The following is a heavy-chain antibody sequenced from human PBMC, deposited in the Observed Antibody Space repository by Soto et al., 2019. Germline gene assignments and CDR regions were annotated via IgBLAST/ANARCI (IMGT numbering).Heavy chain of an antibody. CDR1: GFTFSSYG. Sequence: GGSLRLSCAASGFTFSSYGMHWVRQAPGKGLEWVAVIWYDGSNKYYADSVKGRFTISRDNSKNTLYLQMNSLRAGDTAVYYCAREHYDFWSGYFNPRHYYYGMDVWGQGTTVTVSS. J-gene: IGHJ6*02. D-gene: IGHD3-3*01. CDR3: AREHYDFWSGYFNPRHYYYGMDV. CDR2: IWYDGSNK. V-gene: IGHV3-33*01.